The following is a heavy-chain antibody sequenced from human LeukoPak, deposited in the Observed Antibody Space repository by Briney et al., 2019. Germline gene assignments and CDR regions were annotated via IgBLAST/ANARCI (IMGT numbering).Heavy chain of an antibody. D-gene: IGHD3-3*01. CDR1: GFTFSSYS. V-gene: IGHV3-21*01. CDR2: ISSSSSYI. Sequence: PGGSLRLSCAASGFTFSSYSMNWVRQAPEKGLEWVSSISSSSSYIYYADSVKGRFTISRDNAKNSLYLQMNSLRAEDTAVYYCARVGIYDFWSGYTSDYWGQGTLVTVSS. CDR3: ARVGIYDFWSGYTSDY. J-gene: IGHJ4*02.